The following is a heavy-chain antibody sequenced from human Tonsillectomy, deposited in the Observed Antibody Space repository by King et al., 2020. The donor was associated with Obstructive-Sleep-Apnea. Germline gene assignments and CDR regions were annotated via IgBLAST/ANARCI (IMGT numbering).Heavy chain of an antibody. Sequence: QLQESGPGLVKPSETLSLTCTVSGGSISSYYWSWIRQPPGKGLEWIGYIYYSGSTKNNPSLKSRVTISVDTSKNQFSLKVSSVTAADTAVYYCARGLYRGVRGIYYYGLDVWGQGTTVTVSS. V-gene: IGHV4-59*01. CDR2: IYYSGST. CDR1: GGSISSYY. D-gene: IGHD3-10*01. J-gene: IGHJ6*02. CDR3: ARGLYRGVRGIYYYGLDV.